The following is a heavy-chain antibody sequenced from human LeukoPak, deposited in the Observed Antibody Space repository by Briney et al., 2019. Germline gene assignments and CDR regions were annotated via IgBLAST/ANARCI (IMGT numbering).Heavy chain of an antibody. CDR2: ILVNGGT. D-gene: IGHD2-2*01. V-gene: IGHV3-23*01. CDR3: ARSRTSSWTGGGYFDY. Sequence: GGSLRLSCAASGFIFGNYWMTWVRQAPGEGLKWVSGILVNGGTYYADSVKGRFTISRDNSKNTLYLQMNSLRADDTAVYYCARSRTSSWTGGGYFDYWGQGTLVTVSS. CDR1: GFIFGNYW. J-gene: IGHJ4*02.